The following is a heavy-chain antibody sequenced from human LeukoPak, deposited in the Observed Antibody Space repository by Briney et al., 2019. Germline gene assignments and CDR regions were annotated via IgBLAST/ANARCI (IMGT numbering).Heavy chain of an antibody. J-gene: IGHJ3*01. CDR1: GYNFLSYW. CDR2: IYPPDSDT. Sequence: GGSLKISCKASGYNFLSYWIGWVRQKPGKGLEWMGTIYPPDSDTTYNPSFEGQVTISADSSIRTASPQWSSLKASDTAIYYCARRPWLHQRFNVFDVWGPGTMVIVSS. V-gene: IGHV5-51*01. D-gene: IGHD5-24*01. CDR3: ARRPWLHQRFNVFDV.